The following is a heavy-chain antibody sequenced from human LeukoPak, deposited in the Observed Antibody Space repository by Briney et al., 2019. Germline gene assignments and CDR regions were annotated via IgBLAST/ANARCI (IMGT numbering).Heavy chain of an antibody. CDR3: ARDMYYGSGTPMQYGMDV. Sequence: GGSLRLSCAASGFTFSDYYMSWIRQAPGKGLEWISYIGGSGSTKYYADSVEGRFTISRDNAKNSLYLQMNSLRAEDTAVYYCARDMYYGSGTPMQYGMDVWGQGTTVIVSS. CDR1: GFTFSDYY. CDR2: IGGSGSTK. J-gene: IGHJ6*02. V-gene: IGHV3-11*01. D-gene: IGHD3-10*01.